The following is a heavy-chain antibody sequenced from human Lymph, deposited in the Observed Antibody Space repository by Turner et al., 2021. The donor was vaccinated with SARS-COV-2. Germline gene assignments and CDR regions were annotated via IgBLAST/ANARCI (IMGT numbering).Heavy chain of an antibody. D-gene: IGHD3-22*01. CDR3: AKNEMAMIVVVITLFDY. V-gene: IGHV3-23*01. Sequence: EVQLLESGGGVVQPGGSLSTSCAASGFTFSSYAMSWVRQVQGKGLEGVSTIRCIGCSTSFADSVKGRCTISRDNSKNTLYLQMNSLRAEDTAVYYCAKNEMAMIVVVITLFDYWGQGTLVTVSS. J-gene: IGHJ4*02. CDR1: GFTFSSYA. CDR2: IRCIGCST.